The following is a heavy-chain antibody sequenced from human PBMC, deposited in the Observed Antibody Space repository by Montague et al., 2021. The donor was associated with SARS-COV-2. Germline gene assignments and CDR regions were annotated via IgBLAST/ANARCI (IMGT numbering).Heavy chain of an antibody. CDR3: VRAGGLYNRPPV. Sequence: SETLSLTCAVSGDSIMTTNWWSWVRQPPGKGLEWIGEIYQSGSTNYNPSLKSRVTMLINKFNNQFSMELYSVTAADTALYYCVRAGGLYNRPPVWGQGALVIVSS. CDR1: GDSIMTTNW. J-gene: IGHJ1*01. D-gene: IGHD1-1*01. CDR2: IYQSGST. V-gene: IGHV4-4*02.